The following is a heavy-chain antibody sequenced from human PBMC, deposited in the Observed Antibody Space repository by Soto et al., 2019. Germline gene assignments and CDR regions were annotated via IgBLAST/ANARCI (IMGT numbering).Heavy chain of an antibody. D-gene: IGHD3-3*01. V-gene: IGHV1-69*13. CDR2: IIPIFGTA. Sequence: SVKVSCKASGGTFSSYAISWVRQAPGQGLEWMGGIIPIFGTANYAQKFQGRVTITADESTSTAYMELSSLRSEDTAVYYCARGGDFWSGYHDYYGMDVWGQGTTVTVSS. J-gene: IGHJ6*02. CDR1: GGTFSSYA. CDR3: ARGGDFWSGYHDYYGMDV.